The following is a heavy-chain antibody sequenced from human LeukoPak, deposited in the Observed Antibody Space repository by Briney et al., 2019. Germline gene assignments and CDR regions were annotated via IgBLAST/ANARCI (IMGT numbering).Heavy chain of an antibody. CDR3: ARGWVLWDY. D-gene: IGHD2/OR15-2a*01. CDR2: ISSNVGST. J-gene: IGHJ4*02. CDR1: GFTFSSNP. Sequence: SEGSLRLSCSASGFTFSSNPLHWVRQAPGKGLGYVSGISSNVGSTYYKNSVKGRFTISRDNSKNTLYLQMSILRVEDTAVYYCARGWVLWDYWGQGTLVTVSS. V-gene: IGHV3-64*04.